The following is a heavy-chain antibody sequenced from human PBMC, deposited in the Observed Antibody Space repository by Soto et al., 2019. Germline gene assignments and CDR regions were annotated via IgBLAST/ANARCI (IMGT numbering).Heavy chain of an antibody. CDR1: GGSVNSDSYY. D-gene: IGHD6-6*01. CDR3: AREYSNSPEAFDY. V-gene: IGHV4-61*01. CDR2: IYYTGST. J-gene: IGHJ4*02. Sequence: PSETLSLTCTVSGGSVNSDSYYWSWIRQPPGKGLEWIGYIYYTGSTNYNPSLKSRVTISLDTSRNQFSLKLSSVTAADTAVFYCAREYSNSPEAFDYWGQGALVTRLL.